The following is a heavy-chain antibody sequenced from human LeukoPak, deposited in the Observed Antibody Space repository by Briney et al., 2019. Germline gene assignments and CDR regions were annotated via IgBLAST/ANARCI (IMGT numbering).Heavy chain of an antibody. CDR1: GFSVSNNY. V-gene: IGHV3-53*01. CDR2: IYSRGGT. D-gene: IGHD4-17*01. J-gene: IGHJ4*02. Sequence: GGSLRLSCAVSGFSVSNNYMNWVRQAPGKGLEWVSLIYSRGGTYYADSVKGRFTISRDNSKNTLYLQMNSLRAEDTAVYYCAKDLANGDYIYWGQGTLVTVSS. CDR3: AKDLANGDYIY.